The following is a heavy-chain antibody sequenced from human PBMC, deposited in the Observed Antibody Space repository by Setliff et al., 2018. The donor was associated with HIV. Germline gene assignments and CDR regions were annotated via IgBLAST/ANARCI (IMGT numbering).Heavy chain of an antibody. CDR3: ARRIYGNNPYFDY. Sequence: SETLSLTCSVSAGSISSGDYYWSWIRQPPGKGLEWIGEINHNGITYYNPSLKRRVTISVDTSQNQFSLKLSSVTAADTAIYYCARRIYGNNPYFDYWSQGTLVTVSS. CDR1: AGSISSGDYY. CDR2: INHNGIT. J-gene: IGHJ4*02. D-gene: IGHD4-17*01. V-gene: IGHV4-39*07.